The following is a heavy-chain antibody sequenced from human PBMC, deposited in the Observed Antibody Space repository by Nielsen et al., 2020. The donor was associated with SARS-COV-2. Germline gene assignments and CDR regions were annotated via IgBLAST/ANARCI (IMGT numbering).Heavy chain of an antibody. V-gene: IGHV4-34*01. CDR3: ASLRTYYDFWSGQTHNDAFDI. CDR2: INYSGST. Sequence: SETLSLTCAVYGGSFSGYYWSWIRQPPGKGLEWIGEINYSGSTNYNPSLKSRVTISVDASKNQFSLKLSSVTAADTAVYYCASLRTYYDFWSGQTHNDAFDIWGQGTMVTVSS. J-gene: IGHJ3*02. CDR1: GGSFSGYY. D-gene: IGHD3-3*01.